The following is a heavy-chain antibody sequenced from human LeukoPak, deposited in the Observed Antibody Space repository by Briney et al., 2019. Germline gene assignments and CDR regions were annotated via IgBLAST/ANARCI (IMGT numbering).Heavy chain of an antibody. CDR3: ARGRRRFDY. CDR2: INHSGST. V-gene: IGHV4-34*01. CDR1: GGSFSGYY. J-gene: IGHJ4*02. Sequence: PSETLSLTCAVYGGSFSGYYWSWIRQPPGKGLEWIGEINHSGSTNYNPSLKSRVTISVDTSKNQFPLKLSSVTAADTAVYYCARGRRRFDYWGQGTLVTVSS.